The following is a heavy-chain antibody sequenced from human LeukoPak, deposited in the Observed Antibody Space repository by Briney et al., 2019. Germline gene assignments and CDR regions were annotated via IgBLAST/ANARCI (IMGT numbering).Heavy chain of an antibody. J-gene: IGHJ4*02. V-gene: IGHV4-4*02. Sequence: SETLSLTCAVSGGSISSSNWWSWVRQPPGKGLEWIGEIYHSGSTNYNPSLKSRVTISVDKSKNQFSLKLSSVTAADTAVYYCARVMNYDILTGYSSHYFDYWGQGTLVTVSS. CDR3: ARVMNYDILTGYSSHYFDY. CDR2: IYHSGST. D-gene: IGHD3-9*01. CDR1: GGSISSSNW.